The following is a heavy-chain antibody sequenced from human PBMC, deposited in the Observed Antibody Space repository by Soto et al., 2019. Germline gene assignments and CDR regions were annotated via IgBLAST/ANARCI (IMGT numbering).Heavy chain of an antibody. CDR2: VSLDSDSI. CDR1: GSDFSTYS. Sequence: GGSLRLSCRASGSDFSTYSMNWVRQAPGQGLEWIAYVSLDSDSIQYADSVKGRFTISRDDVENSLYLQMDSLRDEDTATYYCARLYYDYVWGQGTTVTVSS. V-gene: IGHV3-48*02. D-gene: IGHD3-3*01. CDR3: ARLYYDYV. J-gene: IGHJ6*02.